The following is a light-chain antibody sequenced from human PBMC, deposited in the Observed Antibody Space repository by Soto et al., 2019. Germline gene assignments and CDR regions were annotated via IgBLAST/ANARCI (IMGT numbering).Light chain of an antibody. CDR3: QQYGSSSWT. V-gene: IGKV3-20*01. Sequence: DIVLTQSPGTLSLSPGKRATLSCRASQSVSSSYLAWYQQKPGQAPRLLIYGASSRATGIPDRFSGSGYGTDFTLTISRLEPEDSAVYYCQQYGSSSWTFGQGTKVEIK. CDR2: GAS. CDR1: QSVSSSY. J-gene: IGKJ1*01.